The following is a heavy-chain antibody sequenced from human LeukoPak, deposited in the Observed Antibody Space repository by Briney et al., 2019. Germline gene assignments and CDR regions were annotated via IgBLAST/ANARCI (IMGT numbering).Heavy chain of an antibody. D-gene: IGHD2-15*01. J-gene: IGHJ6*02. CDR3: ARSPIYCSGGSCYFGLGYYYYGMDV. V-gene: IGHV3-11*01. CDR2: ISSSGSTI. Sequence: PGGSLRLSCAASGFTFSDYYMSWIRQAPGKGLEWVSYISSSGSTIYYADSVKGRFTISRDNAKNSLYLQMNSLRAEDTAVYYCARSPIYCSGGSCYFGLGYYYYGMDVWGQGTTVTVSS. CDR1: GFTFSDYY.